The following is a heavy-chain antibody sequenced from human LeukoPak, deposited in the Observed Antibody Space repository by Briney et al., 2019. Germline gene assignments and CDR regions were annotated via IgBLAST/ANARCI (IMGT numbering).Heavy chain of an antibody. CDR2: ITGKGGDT. V-gene: IGHV3-64*02. CDR1: GFTFSGYS. CDR3: ARVEGYGHFGL. J-gene: IGHJ2*01. D-gene: IGHD2-15*01. Sequence: SGGSLRLSCAASGFTFSGYSMHWVRQVPGKGLEYVSAITGKGGDTYYADSVRGKFTISRDNSKNTLYLQMGSLRPEDMAVYYCARVEGYGHFGLWGRGTLVTVSS.